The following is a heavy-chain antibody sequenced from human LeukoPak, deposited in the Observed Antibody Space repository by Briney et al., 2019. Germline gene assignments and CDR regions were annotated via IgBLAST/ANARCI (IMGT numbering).Heavy chain of an antibody. D-gene: IGHD6-13*01. CDR2: IYHSGST. CDR1: GGSISSGGYY. V-gene: IGHV4-4*02. J-gene: IGHJ4*02. Sequence: SETLSLTCTVSGGSISSGGYYWSWVRQPPGKGLEWIGEIYHSGSTNYNPSLKSRVTISVDKSKNQFYLKLSSVTAADTAVYYCARAGTIAAAVEYFDYWGQGTLVTVSS. CDR3: ARAGTIAAAVEYFDY.